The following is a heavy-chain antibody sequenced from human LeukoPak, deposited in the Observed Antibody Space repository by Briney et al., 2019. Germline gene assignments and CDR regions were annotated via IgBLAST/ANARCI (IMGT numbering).Heavy chain of an antibody. CDR2: INHSGST. J-gene: IGHJ6*03. D-gene: IGHD6-13*01. Sequence: SETLSLTCAVYGGSFSGSSWTSIRQTPGKGLECIGEINHSGSTNYNPSLKSRVTISVDTSKNQFSLKLSSVTAADTAVYYCARRSSSQLYYYYYMDVWGKGTTVTVSS. CDR1: GGSFSGSS. CDR3: ARRSSSQLYYYYYMDV. V-gene: IGHV4-34*01.